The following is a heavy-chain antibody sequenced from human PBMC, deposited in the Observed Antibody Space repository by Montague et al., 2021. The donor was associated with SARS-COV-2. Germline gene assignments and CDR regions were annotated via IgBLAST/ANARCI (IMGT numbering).Heavy chain of an antibody. Sequence: SLRLSCAASGFTFSDYYMNWIRQAPGKGLEWVSYITTTGSTIYYADSAKGRFTISRDNTKNSLYLQMNSLSVDDTAVYYCARGDPSGGAGTDFESWGQGTLVTVSS. D-gene: IGHD2-15*01. CDR2: ITTTGSTI. CDR1: GFTFSDYY. J-gene: IGHJ4*02. V-gene: IGHV3-11*01. CDR3: ARGDPSGGAGTDFES.